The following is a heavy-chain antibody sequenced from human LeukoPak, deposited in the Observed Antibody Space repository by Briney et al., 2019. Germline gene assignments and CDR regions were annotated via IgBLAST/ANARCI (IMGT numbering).Heavy chain of an antibody. Sequence: GGSLRLSCAASGFTFSSSAMSWVRQAPGKGLEWVSAISNNGGYTYYADSVQGRFTISRDNSKSTLCLQMNSLRAEDTAVYYCAKDGSGSVLRFLEWYLGYWGQGTLVTVSS. D-gene: IGHD3-3*01. V-gene: IGHV3-23*01. CDR3: AKDGSGSVLRFLEWYLGY. CDR2: ISNNGGYT. CDR1: GFTFSSSA. J-gene: IGHJ4*02.